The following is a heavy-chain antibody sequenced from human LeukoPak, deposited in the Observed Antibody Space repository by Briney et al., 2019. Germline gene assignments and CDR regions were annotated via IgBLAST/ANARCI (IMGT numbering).Heavy chain of an antibody. CDR3: VHRLSATATRFDY. CDR2: IYWDDTK. J-gene: IGHJ4*02. D-gene: IGHD5-18*01. Sequence: KEGGPTLVTPTQPLTLTCTFPGFSLTTSGVVGGWTRQPPEKALGWLALIYWDDTKYYSPSLKSRLTITKDTSKNQVVLTMTNMDPVDTATYWCVHRLSATATRFDYWGQGTLVTVSS. V-gene: IGHV2-5*02. CDR1: GFSLTTSGVV.